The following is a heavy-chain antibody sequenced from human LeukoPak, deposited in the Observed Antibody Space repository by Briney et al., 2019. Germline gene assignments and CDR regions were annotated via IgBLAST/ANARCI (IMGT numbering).Heavy chain of an antibody. CDR2: IYYSGST. Sequence: SETLSLTCTVSGGSISSYYWSWIRQPPGKGLEWIGYIYYSGSTNYNPSLKSRVTISVDTSKNQFSLKLSSVTAADTAVYYCARDRPPPPRSSYYYGMDVWGQGTTVTVSS. J-gene: IGHJ6*02. V-gene: IGHV4-59*01. CDR3: ARDRPPPPRSSYYYGMDV. CDR1: GGSISSYY. D-gene: IGHD3-10*01.